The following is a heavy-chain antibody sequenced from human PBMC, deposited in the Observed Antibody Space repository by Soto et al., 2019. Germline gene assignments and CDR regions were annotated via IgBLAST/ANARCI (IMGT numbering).Heavy chain of an antibody. V-gene: IGHV1-18*01. CDR1: GYTFTSYG. J-gene: IGHJ5*02. D-gene: IGHD6-13*01. CDR2: ISAYNGNT. Sequence: RASVKVSCKASGYTFTSYGISWVRQAPGQGLEWMGWISAYNGNTNYAQKLQGRVTMTTDTSTSTAYMELRSLRSDDTAVYYCARGLGIAADKDPYNWFDPWGQGTLVTVSS. CDR3: ARGLGIAADKDPYNWFDP.